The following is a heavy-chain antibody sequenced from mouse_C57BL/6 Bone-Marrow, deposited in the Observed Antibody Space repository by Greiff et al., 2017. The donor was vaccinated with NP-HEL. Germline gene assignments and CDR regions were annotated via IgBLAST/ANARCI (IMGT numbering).Heavy chain of an antibody. CDR3: ARSHDYLFAY. V-gene: IGHV1-19*01. J-gene: IGHJ3*01. Sequence: EVQLQQSGPVLVKPGASVKMSCKASGYTFTDYYMNWVKQSHGKSLEWIGVINPYNGGTSYNQKFKDKATLTVDKSSSTAYMQLSSLTSEDSAVYYCARSHDYLFAYWGQGTLVTVSA. D-gene: IGHD2-4*01. CDR1: GYTFTDYY. CDR2: INPYNGGT.